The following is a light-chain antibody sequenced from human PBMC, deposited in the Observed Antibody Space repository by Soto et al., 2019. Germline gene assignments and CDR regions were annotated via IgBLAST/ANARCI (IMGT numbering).Light chain of an antibody. V-gene: IGLV2-14*01. CDR2: DVR. Sequence: QSALTQPASVSGSPGQSITISCTGTSSDVGGYNYVSWYQQHPGKAPKLMIYDVRNGPSGVSNRFSGSKSVNTASLTISGLQAEDEADYYCSSYTTISTYVFGTGTKLTVL. CDR1: SSDVGGYNY. CDR3: SSYTTISTYV. J-gene: IGLJ1*01.